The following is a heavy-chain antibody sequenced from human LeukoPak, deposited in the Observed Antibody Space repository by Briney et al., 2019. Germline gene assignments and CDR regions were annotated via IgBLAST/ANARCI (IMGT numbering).Heavy chain of an antibody. CDR3: ARVTYYYDSSGYGPSYYFDY. Sequence: ASVKVSCKASGYTFTSYGISWVRQAPGQGLEWMGWISAYNGNTNYAQKLQGRVTMTTDTSTSTAYMELRSLRSDDTAVYYCARVTYYYDSSGYGPSYYFDYWGQGTLVTVSS. CDR2: ISAYNGNT. CDR1: GYTFTSYG. J-gene: IGHJ4*02. V-gene: IGHV1-18*01. D-gene: IGHD3-22*01.